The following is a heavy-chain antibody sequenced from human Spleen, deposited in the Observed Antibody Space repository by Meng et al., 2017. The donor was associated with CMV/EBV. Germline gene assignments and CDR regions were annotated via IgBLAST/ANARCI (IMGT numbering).Heavy chain of an antibody. V-gene: IGHV1-69*10. D-gene: IGHD2-2*01. CDR2: IIPIPGRA. CDR3: ARADTGTSCFDY. J-gene: IGHJ4*02. CDR1: GGTFSSYA. Sequence: SVKVSCKASGGTFSSYAINWVRQAPGQGLEWMGEIIPIPGRAKYAQKFQGRVTITADKSTTTGYMELSSLRSEDTAVYYCARADTGTSCFDYWGQGTLVTVSS.